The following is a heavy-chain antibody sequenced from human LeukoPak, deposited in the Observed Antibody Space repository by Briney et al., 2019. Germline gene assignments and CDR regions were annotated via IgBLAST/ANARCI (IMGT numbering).Heavy chain of an antibody. D-gene: IGHD3-22*01. V-gene: IGHV4-59*01. CDR2: IYYSGST. J-gene: IGHJ3*02. Sequence: SETLSLTCTVFGGSISGYYWSWIRQPPGKGLEWIGYIYYSGSTKYNPSLKSRVTMSVDTSRNQFSLKLSSVTAADTAVYYCARGGLENGYHSNDGFDIWGQGTMVTVSS. CDR3: ARGGLENGYHSNDGFDI. CDR1: GGSISGYY.